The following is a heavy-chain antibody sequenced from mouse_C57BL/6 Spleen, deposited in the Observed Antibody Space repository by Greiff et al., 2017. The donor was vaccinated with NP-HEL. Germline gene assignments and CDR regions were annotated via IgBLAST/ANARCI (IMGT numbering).Heavy chain of an antibody. CDR2: IRNKANGYTT. CDR1: GFTFTDYY. CDR3: TRYYYGSGSYFDY. D-gene: IGHD1-1*01. Sequence: DVQLVESGGGLVQPGGSLSLSCAASGFTFTDYYMSWVRQPPGKALEWLGFIRNKANGYTTEYSASVKGRFTISRDNSQSILYLQMNALRAEDSATYYCTRYYYGSGSYFDYWGQGTTLTVSS. V-gene: IGHV7-3*01. J-gene: IGHJ2*01.